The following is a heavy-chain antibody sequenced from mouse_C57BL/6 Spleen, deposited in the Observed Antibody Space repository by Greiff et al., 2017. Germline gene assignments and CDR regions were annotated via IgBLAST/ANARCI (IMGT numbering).Heavy chain of an antibody. CDR2: ISSGGSYT. D-gene: IGHD2-2*01. CDR1: GFTFSSYG. Sequence: EVTLPASGGDLVTPGGSLKLSCAASGFTFSSYGMSWVRQTPDKRLEWVATISSGGSYTYYPDSVKGRFTISRDNAKNTLYLQMSSLKSEDTAMYYCERNYGYDFDYWGQGTTLTVSS. V-gene: IGHV5-6*01. CDR3: ERNYGYDFDY. J-gene: IGHJ2*01.